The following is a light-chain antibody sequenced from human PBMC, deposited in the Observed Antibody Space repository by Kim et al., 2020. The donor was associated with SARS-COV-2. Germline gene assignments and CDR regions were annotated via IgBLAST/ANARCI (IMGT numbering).Light chain of an antibody. V-gene: IGKV1-27*01. Sequence: DIQMTQSPSSLSASVGDRVTITCRASQDISNYVVWYQQKPGKVPKVLIYAASALHSGVPSRFSGGGFGTDFTLTISSLQPEDGATEYCQKYNAAPWTCGQGTKVGIK. CDR1: QDISNY. CDR3: QKYNAAPWT. CDR2: AAS. J-gene: IGKJ1*01.